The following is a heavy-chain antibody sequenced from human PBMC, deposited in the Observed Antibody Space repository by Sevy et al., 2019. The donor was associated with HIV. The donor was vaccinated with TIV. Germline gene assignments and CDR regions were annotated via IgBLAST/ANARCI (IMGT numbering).Heavy chain of an antibody. Sequence: GGSLRVSCAASGFAFSSHAMHWVRQAPGKGLEWMATISYEGTETFYAASVEGRFTISRDNSKNMLSLQSNSLRPEDTDVYYCARDGGFSIKWYPLYRGHGTLVTVSS. CDR1: GFAFSSHA. J-gene: IGHJ4*01. CDR2: ISYEGTET. CDR3: ARDGGFSIKWYPLY. D-gene: IGHD3-3*02. V-gene: IGHV3-30-3*01.